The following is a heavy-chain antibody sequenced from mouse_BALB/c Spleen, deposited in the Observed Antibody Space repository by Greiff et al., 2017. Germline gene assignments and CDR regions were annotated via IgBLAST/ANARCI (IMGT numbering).Heavy chain of an antibody. Sequence: EVKLMESGPGLVKPSQSLSLTCTVTGYSITSDYAWNWIRQFPGNKLEWMGYISYSGSTSYNPSLKSRISITRDTSKNQFFLQLNSVTTEDTATYYCTRDYYGSSSFAYWGQGTLVTVSA. CDR3: TRDYYGSSSFAY. CDR2: ISYSGST. D-gene: IGHD1-1*01. CDR1: GYSITSDYA. J-gene: IGHJ3*01. V-gene: IGHV3-2*02.